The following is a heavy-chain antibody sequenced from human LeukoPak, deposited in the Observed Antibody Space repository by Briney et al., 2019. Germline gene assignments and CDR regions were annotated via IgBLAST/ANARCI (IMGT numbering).Heavy chain of an antibody. V-gene: IGHV3-20*04. Sequence: GGSLRLSCAASGFTFDDYGMSWVRQAPGKGLEWVSGINWNGGSTGYAASVKGRFTISRDNSKNTLYPQMNSLRPDDTALYYCAKDSTAVFSSIDYWGQGTVVTVSS. J-gene: IGHJ4*02. CDR1: GFTFDDYG. CDR2: INWNGGST. D-gene: IGHD2/OR15-2a*01. CDR3: AKDSTAVFSSIDY.